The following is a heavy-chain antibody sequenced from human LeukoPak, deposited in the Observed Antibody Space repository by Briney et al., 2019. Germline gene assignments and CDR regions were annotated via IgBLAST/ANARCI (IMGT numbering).Heavy chain of an antibody. V-gene: IGHV1-46*01. CDR3: ARGDMGATTC. CDR1: GYTFTSYD. J-gene: IGHJ4*02. D-gene: IGHD1-26*01. Sequence: ASVKVSCKASGYTFTSYDINWVRQATGQGLEWMGIINPGGGSTSYAQKFQGRVTMTRDTSTSTVYMELSSLRSEDTAVYYCARGDMGATTCWGQGTLVTVSS. CDR2: INPGGGST.